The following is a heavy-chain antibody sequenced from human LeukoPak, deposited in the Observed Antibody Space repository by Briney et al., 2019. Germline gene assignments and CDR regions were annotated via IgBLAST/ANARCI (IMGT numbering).Heavy chain of an antibody. J-gene: IGHJ4*02. V-gene: IGHV3-48*01. CDR3: ARGLHGSGKYYFDY. CDR2: ISSSSSTI. CDR1: GFTFSHYS. D-gene: IGHD3-10*01. Sequence: PGGSLRLSCAASGFTFSHYSINWVRQAPGKGLEWVSYISSSSSTIYYADSVKGRFTISRDNAKNSLYLQMNSLRAEDTAVYYCARGLHGSGKYYFDYWGQGTLVTVSS.